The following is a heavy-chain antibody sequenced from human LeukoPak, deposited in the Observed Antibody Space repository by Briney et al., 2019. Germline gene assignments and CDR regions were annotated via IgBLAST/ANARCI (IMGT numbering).Heavy chain of an antibody. CDR3: AKWGDYDILTGYYDPDY. Sequence: GGSLRLSCAASGFTFSNYAMYWVRQAPGKGLEWVSAVSGRDDSTYYADSVKGRFTISRDTSKNTLYLQMNSLRAEDTAVYYCAKWGDYDILTGYYDPDYWGQETLVTVSS. D-gene: IGHD3-9*01. CDR1: GFTFSNYA. CDR2: VSGRDDST. J-gene: IGHJ4*02. V-gene: IGHV3-23*01.